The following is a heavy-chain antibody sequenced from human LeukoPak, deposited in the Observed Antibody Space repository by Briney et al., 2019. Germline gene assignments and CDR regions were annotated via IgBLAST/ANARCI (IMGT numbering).Heavy chain of an antibody. J-gene: IGHJ3*02. D-gene: IGHD6-19*01. V-gene: IGHV4-59*01. CDR2: IFYSGST. CDR3: ARGVYGSVDAFDI. CDR1: GGSFSGYY. Sequence: PSETLSLTCAVYGGSFSGYYWSWIWQPPGKGLEWIGYIFYSGSTNYNPSLKSRVTMSADTSKKQFYLKLNSVTAADTAVYYCARGVYGSVDAFDIWGQGTMVTVSS.